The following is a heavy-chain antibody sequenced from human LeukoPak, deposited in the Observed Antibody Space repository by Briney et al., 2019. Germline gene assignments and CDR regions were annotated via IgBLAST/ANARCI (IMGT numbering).Heavy chain of an antibody. Sequence: PGGSLRLSCAASGFTFSSYSMNWVRQAPGKGLEWVAVISYDGSNKYYADSVKGRFTISRDNSKNTLYLQMNSLRAEDTAVYYCAKDGQDYWGQGTLVTVSS. CDR1: GFTFSSYS. V-gene: IGHV3-30*18. CDR2: ISYDGSNK. J-gene: IGHJ4*02. CDR3: AKDGQDY.